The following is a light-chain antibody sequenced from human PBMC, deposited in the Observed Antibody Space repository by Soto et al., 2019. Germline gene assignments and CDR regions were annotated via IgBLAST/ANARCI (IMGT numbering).Light chain of an antibody. CDR1: QSVSRSY. Sequence: EIVLTQSPGTLSSSPGERVTLSCRASQSVSRSYLTWYQQKPGQAPRLLIYAASSRATGIPDRFSGSGSGPEFTLSISRLEPEDFAVYYCQQYGSSLTWTFGQGTKVEIK. CDR2: AAS. V-gene: IGKV3-20*01. J-gene: IGKJ1*01. CDR3: QQYGSSLTWT.